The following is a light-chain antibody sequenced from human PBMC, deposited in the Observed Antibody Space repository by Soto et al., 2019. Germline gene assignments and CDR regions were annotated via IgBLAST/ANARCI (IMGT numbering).Light chain of an antibody. V-gene: IGKV3-11*01. CDR3: QQRRRWPVT. CDR1: QGVSSY. CDR2: GAS. J-gene: IGKJ4*01. Sequence: FVWTQSRATLSLSPGERATRSCRSGQGVSSYLAWYQQKAGQAPRLLSYGASTRATGIPARFSGSRSGTDLTLPITRLEPEDFAVYYCQQRRRWPVTFGGG.